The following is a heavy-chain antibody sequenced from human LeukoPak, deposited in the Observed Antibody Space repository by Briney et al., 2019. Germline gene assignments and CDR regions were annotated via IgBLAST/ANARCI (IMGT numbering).Heavy chain of an antibody. J-gene: IGHJ4*02. Sequence: GSLRLSCAASGFTFSSYSMNWVRQAPGKGLEWVSSISSSSTYIYSADSVKGRFTISRDNTKNSLYLQMNSLRAEDTAIYYCAKDFGSAFGWSPFDYWGQGTLVTVSS. D-gene: IGHD6-19*01. CDR3: AKDFGSAFGWSPFDY. CDR2: ISSSSTYI. V-gene: IGHV3-21*04. CDR1: GFTFSSYS.